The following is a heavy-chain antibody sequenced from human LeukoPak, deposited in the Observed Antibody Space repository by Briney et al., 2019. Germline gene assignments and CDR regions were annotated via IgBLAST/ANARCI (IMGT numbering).Heavy chain of an antibody. CDR2: IYYNGST. J-gene: IGHJ5*02. CDR3: AREGGINHGNWFDP. V-gene: IGHV4-59*08. D-gene: IGHD1-1*01. CDR1: GGSISSYY. Sequence: PSETLSLTCTVSGGSISSYYWSWIRQPPGKGLEWIGYIYYNGSTHYNPSLKSRVTISIDTSKNQFSLKLSSVTAADTAVYFCAREGGINHGNWFDPWGQGTLVTVSS.